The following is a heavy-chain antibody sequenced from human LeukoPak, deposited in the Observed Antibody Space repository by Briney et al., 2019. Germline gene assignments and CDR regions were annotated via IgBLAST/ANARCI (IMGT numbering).Heavy chain of an antibody. J-gene: IGHJ6*02. Sequence: GGSLRLSCAASGFTFGDYAMHWVRQAPGKGLEWVSGISWNSGSIGYADSVKGRFTISRDKAKNSLYLQMNSLRAEDTALYYCAKGLRPNYYYGMDVWGQGTTVTVSS. CDR3: AKGLRPNYYYGMDV. CDR1: GFTFGDYA. CDR2: ISWNSGSI. V-gene: IGHV3-9*01.